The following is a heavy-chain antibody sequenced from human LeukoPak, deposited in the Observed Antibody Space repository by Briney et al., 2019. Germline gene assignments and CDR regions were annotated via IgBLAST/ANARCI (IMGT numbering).Heavy chain of an antibody. CDR1: GYSFTSYG. V-gene: IGHV1-18*01. CDR2: ISAYNGHT. CDR3: AREEYCNSTRCYMAFDI. D-gene: IGHD2-2*01. Sequence: GASVKVSCKASGYSFTSYGISWVRQAPGQGLEWMGWISAYNGHTYYEQNLQGRLTMTTDTSTSTAYMELRSLRSDDTAVYYCAREEYCNSTRCYMAFDIWGQGTMVTVSS. J-gene: IGHJ3*02.